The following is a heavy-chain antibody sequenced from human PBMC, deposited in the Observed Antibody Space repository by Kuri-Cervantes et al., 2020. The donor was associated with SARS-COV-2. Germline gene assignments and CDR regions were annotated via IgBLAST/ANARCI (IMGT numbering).Heavy chain of an antibody. CDR3: AKGAIYCSSNSCSWHGMDV. D-gene: IGHD2-2*01. V-gene: IGHV3-30-3*01. CDR1: GFTFSSYA. CDR2: ISYDGSNK. J-gene: IGHJ6*02. Sequence: GESLKISCAASGFTFSSYAVHWVRQAPGKGLEWVAVISYDGSNKYYADSVKGRFTISRDNSKNTLYLQMNSLRAEDTAVYYCAKGAIYCSSNSCSWHGMDVWGQGTTVTVSS.